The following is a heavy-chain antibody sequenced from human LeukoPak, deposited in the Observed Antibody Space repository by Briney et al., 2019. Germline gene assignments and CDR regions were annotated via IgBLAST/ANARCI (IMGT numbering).Heavy chain of an antibody. D-gene: IGHD4-17*01. CDR3: ARTVTTTLGAFDI. CDR1: GGSISSYY. CDR2: IYYSGST. Sequence: SETPSLTCTVSGGSISSYYWSWIRQPPGKGLEWIGYIYYSGSTNYSPSLKSRVTISVDTSKNQFSLKLSSVTAADTAVYYCARTVTTTLGAFDIWGQGTMVTVSS. V-gene: IGHV4-59*08. J-gene: IGHJ3*02.